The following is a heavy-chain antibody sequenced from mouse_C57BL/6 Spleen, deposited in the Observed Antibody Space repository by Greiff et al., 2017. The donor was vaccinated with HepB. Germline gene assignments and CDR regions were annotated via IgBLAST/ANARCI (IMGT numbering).Heavy chain of an antibody. J-gene: IGHJ2*01. CDR2: INPNNGGT. CDR3: ARGGFGY. V-gene: IGHV1-26*01. CDR1: GYTFTDYY. Sequence: EVQLQQSGPELVKPGASVKISCKASGYTFTDYYMNWVKQSHGKSLEWIGDINPNNGGTSYNQKFKGKATLTVDKSSSTAHMELRSLTSEDSAVYYCARGGFGYWGQGTTLTVSS.